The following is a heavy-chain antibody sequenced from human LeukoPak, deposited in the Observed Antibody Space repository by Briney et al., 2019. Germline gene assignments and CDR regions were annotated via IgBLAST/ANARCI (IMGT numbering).Heavy chain of an antibody. CDR2: IYYSGST. Sequence: PSETLSPTCAVYGGSFSGYYWSWIRQPPGKGLEWIGYIYYSGSTNYNPSLKSRVTISVDTSKNQFSLKLSSVTAADTAVYYCARSYYYDSSGYSEPYYFDYWGQGTLVTVSS. D-gene: IGHD3-22*01. CDR1: GGSFSGYY. V-gene: IGHV4-59*08. CDR3: ARSYYYDSSGYSEPYYFDY. J-gene: IGHJ4*02.